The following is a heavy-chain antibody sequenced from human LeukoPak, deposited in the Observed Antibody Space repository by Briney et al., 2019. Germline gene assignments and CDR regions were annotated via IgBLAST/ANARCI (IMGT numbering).Heavy chain of an antibody. J-gene: IGHJ4*02. CDR3: AGAGSGGYFDY. Sequence: GGSLRLSCAASGFTLSSYTMNWVRQAPGKGLEWVSYISSSSRTTYYADSVKGRFTISRDNAKNSLYLKMNSLRDEDTAVYYCAGAGSGGYFDYWGQGTLVTVSS. CDR2: ISSSSRTT. D-gene: IGHD6-19*01. V-gene: IGHV3-48*02. CDR1: GFTLSSYT.